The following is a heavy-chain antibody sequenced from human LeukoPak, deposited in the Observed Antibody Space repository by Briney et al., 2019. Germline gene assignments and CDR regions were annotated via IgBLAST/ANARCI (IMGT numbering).Heavy chain of an antibody. D-gene: IGHD5-24*01. V-gene: IGHV1-46*01. CDR3: ARGRWLQAKYYYYMDV. CDR2: IDPSGGTT. CDR1: GYTFTSYY. Sequence: GASVKVSCKASGYTFTSYYIHWVRQAPGQGLEWMGIIDPSGGTTRYAQKFQGRVTMTRDMSTSTVYMDLSSLRSEDTAMYYCARGRWLQAKYYYYMDVWGEGATVTVSS. J-gene: IGHJ6*03.